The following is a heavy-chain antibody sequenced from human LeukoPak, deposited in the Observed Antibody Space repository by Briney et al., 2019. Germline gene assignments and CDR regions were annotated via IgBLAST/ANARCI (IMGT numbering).Heavy chain of an antibody. D-gene: IGHD5-18*01. J-gene: IGHJ4*02. CDR2: ISGSGGST. V-gene: IGHV3-23*01. CDR1: GFTFSSYA. CDR3: AKGGTAMVKYYFDY. Sequence: GGSLRLSCAASGFTFSSYALSWVRQAPGKGLGWVSAISGSGGSTYYADSVKGRFTISRDNSKNTLYLQMNSLRAEDTAVYYCAKGGTAMVKYYFDYWGQGTLVTVSS.